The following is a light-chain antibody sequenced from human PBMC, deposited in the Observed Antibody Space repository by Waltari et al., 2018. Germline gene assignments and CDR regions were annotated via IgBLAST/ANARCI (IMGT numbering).Light chain of an antibody. CDR1: QGYSVY. J-gene: IGKJ4*01. Sequence: CRASQGYSVYVTSYHLEPGQAPRLLIDDASNRATGIPARFSGSASGTDLTLTISSLEPEDCAVNFCHHRSNWPLTVGRGTKVDIK. CDR3: HHRSNWPLT. CDR2: DAS. V-gene: IGKV3-11*01.